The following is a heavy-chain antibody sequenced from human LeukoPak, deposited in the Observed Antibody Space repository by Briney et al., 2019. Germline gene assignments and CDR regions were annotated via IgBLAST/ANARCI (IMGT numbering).Heavy chain of an antibody. J-gene: IGHJ4*02. CDR2: IYPGDSDV. V-gene: IGHV5-51*01. CDR3: ARRPYSGSSMTAFDY. CDR1: GFTFTTHW. Sequence: GESLKISCEGSGFTFTTHWIGWVRQMPGKGLEWMGSIYPGDSDVKYSPSFRGQVTISADRSISTAYVQWSSLRASDTAMYYCARRPYSGSSMTAFDYWGRGTLVTVSS. D-gene: IGHD1-26*01.